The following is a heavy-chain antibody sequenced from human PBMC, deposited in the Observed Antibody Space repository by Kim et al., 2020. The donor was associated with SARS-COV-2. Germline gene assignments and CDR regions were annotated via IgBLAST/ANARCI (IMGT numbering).Heavy chain of an antibody. CDR3: ASWGYSGYADYYFDY. D-gene: IGHD5-12*01. CDR1: GFTVSSNY. J-gene: IGHJ4*02. Sequence: GGSLRLSFAASGFTVSSNYMSWVRQAPGKGLEWVSVIYSGGSTYYADSVKGRFTISRDNSKNTLYLQMNSLRAEDTAVYYCASWGYSGYADYYFDYWGQGTLVTVSS. CDR2: IYSGGST. V-gene: IGHV3-66*01.